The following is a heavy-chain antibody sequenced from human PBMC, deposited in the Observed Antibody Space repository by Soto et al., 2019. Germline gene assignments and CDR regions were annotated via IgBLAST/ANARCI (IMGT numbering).Heavy chain of an antibody. CDR2: IIPIFGTA. Sequence: QVQLVQSGAEVKKPGSSVKVSCKASGGTFSSYAISWVRQAPGQGLEWMGGIIPIFGTANYAQKFQGRVTITADESTSTAYMELSSLRSEDTAVYYCARSDIVVVPAARPGGWFDPWGQGTLVTVSS. V-gene: IGHV1-69*01. J-gene: IGHJ5*02. CDR1: GGTFSSYA. CDR3: ARSDIVVVPAARPGGWFDP. D-gene: IGHD2-2*01.